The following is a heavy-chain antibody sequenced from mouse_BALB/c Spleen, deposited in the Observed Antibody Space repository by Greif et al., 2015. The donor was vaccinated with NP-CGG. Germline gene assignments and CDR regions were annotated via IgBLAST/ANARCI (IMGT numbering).Heavy chain of an antibody. CDR1: GYTFTSYW. CDR2: IYPSDSYT. J-gene: IGHJ4*01. D-gene: IGHD3-1*01. CDR3: TTALTTVDY. Sequence: QVQLQQSGAELVRPGASVKLSCKATGYTFTSYWINWVKQRPGQGLEWIGNIYPSDSYTNYNQKFKDKATLTVDKSSSTAYMQLSSPTSEDSAVYYCTTALTTVDYWGQGTSVTVSS. V-gene: IGHV1-69*02.